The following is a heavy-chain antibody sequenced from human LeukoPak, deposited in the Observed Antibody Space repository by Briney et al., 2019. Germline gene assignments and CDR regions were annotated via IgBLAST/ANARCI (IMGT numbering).Heavy chain of an antibody. CDR1: GGSISSYY. CDR3: ARQVYGDYFDY. D-gene: IGHD4-17*01. J-gene: IGHJ4*02. CDR2: IYYSGST. Sequence: PSETLSLTCTVSGGSISSYYWSWLRQPPGKGLEWIGYIYYSGSTNYNPSLKSRVTISVDTSKNQFSLKLSSVTAADTAVYYCARQVYGDYFDYWGQGTLVTVSS. V-gene: IGHV4-59*08.